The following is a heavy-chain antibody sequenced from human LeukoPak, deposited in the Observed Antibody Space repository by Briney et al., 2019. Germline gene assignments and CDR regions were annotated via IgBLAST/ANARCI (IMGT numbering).Heavy chain of an antibody. V-gene: IGHV4-59*08. CDR1: GGSISSYY. CDR3: ARHEVLTGDHYYDSSGFDY. CDR2: IYYSGST. D-gene: IGHD3-22*01. J-gene: IGHJ4*02. Sequence: SETLSLTCTVSGGSISSYYWSWIRQPPGKGLEWIGYIYYSGSTNYNPSLKSRVTISVDTSTNQFSLKLSSVTAADTAVYYCARHEVLTGDHYYDSSGFDYWGQGTLVTVSS.